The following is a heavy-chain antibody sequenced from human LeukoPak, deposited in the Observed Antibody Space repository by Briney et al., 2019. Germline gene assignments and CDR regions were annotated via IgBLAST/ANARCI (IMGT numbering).Heavy chain of an antibody. V-gene: IGHV3-33*03. J-gene: IGHJ4*02. CDR1: GFNFGTFA. CDR2: IWYDGSNK. D-gene: IGHD3-10*01. CDR3: RGTYYYGSGIDGDYFDY. Sequence: GRSLRLSCEASGFNFGTFAMHWVRQAPGEGLEWLAIIWYDGSNKHYSDSVKGRFTISRDNSKSSLYLHMNSLRAEDTAVYYCRGTYYYGSGIDGDYFDYWGQGTLVTVSS.